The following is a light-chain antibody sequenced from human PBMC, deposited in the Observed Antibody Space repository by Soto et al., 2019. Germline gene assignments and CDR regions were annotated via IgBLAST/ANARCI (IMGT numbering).Light chain of an antibody. J-gene: IGKJ2*01. V-gene: IGKV3-20*01. CDR3: QQYGSSPYT. CDR1: QSVSSSY. CDR2: CAS. Sequence: EIVLTQSPGPLSLSPGERATLSCRASQSVSSSYLAWYQQKPGQAPRLLIYCASSRATGIPHRFSGSGSGTDFTVTISTLEPEDFAVYYCQQYGSSPYTCGQRTKLEIK.